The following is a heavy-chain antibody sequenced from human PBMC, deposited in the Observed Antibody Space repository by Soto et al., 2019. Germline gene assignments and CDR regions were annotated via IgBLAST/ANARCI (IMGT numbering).Heavy chain of an antibody. CDR2: INTGGGST. Sequence: ASVKVSCKASGYTFTSYAMHWVRQAPGQRLEWMGWINTGGGSTKYAQKFQGRVTMTRDTSTSTVYMELSSLRSEDTAVHYCARGSGSYFGYYYYGMDVWGQGTTVTVSS. D-gene: IGHD1-26*01. CDR3: ARGSGSYFGYYYYGMDV. J-gene: IGHJ6*02. V-gene: IGHV1-3*04. CDR1: GYTFTSYA.